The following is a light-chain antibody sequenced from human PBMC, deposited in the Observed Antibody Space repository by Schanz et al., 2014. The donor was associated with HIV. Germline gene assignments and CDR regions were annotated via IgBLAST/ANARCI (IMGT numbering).Light chain of an antibody. CDR2: HAD. J-gene: IGKJ4*01. V-gene: IGKV3-15*01. CDR1: QPISTN. Sequence: EIVLTQSPGSLSLSPGGRATLSCGASQPISTNLAWYQQKPGQAPKLLIYHADTRATGVPARFSGSGSGTEFTLTISSLQSEDFAVYYCQQYNTRPLFGGGTKVEIK. CDR3: QQYNTRPL.